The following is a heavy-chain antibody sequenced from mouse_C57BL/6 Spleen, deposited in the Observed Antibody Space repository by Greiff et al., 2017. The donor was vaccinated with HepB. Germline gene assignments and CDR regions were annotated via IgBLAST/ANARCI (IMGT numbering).Heavy chain of an antibody. V-gene: IGHV3-6*01. J-gene: IGHJ1*03. CDR2: ISYDGSN. CDR3: ARDPGYFDV. Sequence: VQLKESGPGLVKPSQSLSLTCSVTGYSITSGYYWNWIRQFPGNKLEWMGYISYDGSNNYNPSLKNRISITRDTSKNQFLLKLNSVTTEDTATYYCARDPGYFDVWGTGTTVTVSS. CDR1: GYSITSGYY.